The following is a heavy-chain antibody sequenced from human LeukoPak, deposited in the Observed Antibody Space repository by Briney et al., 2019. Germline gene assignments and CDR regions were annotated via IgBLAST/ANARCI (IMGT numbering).Heavy chain of an antibody. Sequence: RGSLRLSCAASGFTFSDYYMSWVRQAPGKGLEWVSVIYSDGNTYYADSVKGRFTNSRDTSKNMLYLQMNSLRAEDTAVYYCTRWAWDYWGQGTLVTVSS. J-gene: IGHJ4*02. V-gene: IGHV3-53*01. CDR3: TRWAWDY. CDR2: IYSDGNT. CDR1: GFTFSDYY.